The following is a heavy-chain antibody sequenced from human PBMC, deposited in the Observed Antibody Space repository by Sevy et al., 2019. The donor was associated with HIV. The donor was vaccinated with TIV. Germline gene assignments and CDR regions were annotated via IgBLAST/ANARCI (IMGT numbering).Heavy chain of an antibody. D-gene: IGHD5-12*01. J-gene: IGHJ4*02. CDR3: ARLEWLYFDY. CDR1: GFTFSNYW. CDR2: INLDGSEK. V-gene: IGHV3-7*01. Sequence: GGSLRLSCAASGFTFSNYWMSWVRQAPGKGLEWVANINLDGSEKYNVDSVKGRFTISSDNAKNSVYLQMNSLRAEDTAVYYCARLEWLYFDYWGQGNLVTVSS.